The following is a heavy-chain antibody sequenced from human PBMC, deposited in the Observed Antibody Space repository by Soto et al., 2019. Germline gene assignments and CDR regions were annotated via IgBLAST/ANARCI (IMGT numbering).Heavy chain of an antibody. CDR2: IYYSGST. CDR3: ARYGAGSYYPTTFDY. V-gene: IGHV4-31*03. Sequence: QVQLQESGPGLVKPSQTLSLTCTVSGGSISSGGYYWSWIRQHPGKGLECIGYIYYSGSTYYNPSLKSRVTISVDTSENQFSLKLSSVTAGDTVVYYCARYGAGSYYPTTFDYWGQGTLVTVSS. J-gene: IGHJ4*02. D-gene: IGHD3-10*01. CDR1: GGSISSGGYY.